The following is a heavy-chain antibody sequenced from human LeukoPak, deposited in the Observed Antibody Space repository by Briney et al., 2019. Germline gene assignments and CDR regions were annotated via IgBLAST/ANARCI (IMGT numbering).Heavy chain of an antibody. J-gene: IGHJ6*02. V-gene: IGHV1-24*01. Sequence: ASVKVSCKVSGYTLTELSMHWVRQAPGKGLEWMGGFDPEDGETIYAQKFQGRVTMTEDTSTDTAYMEPSSLRSEDTAVYYCATSIVPAATYYYYYGMDVWGQGTTVTVSS. CDR2: FDPEDGET. D-gene: IGHD2-2*01. CDR1: GYTLTELS. CDR3: ATSIVPAATYYYYYGMDV.